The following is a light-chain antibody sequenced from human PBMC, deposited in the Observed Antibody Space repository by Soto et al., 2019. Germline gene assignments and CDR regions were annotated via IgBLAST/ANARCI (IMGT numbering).Light chain of an antibody. Sequence: DIVMTQSPLSLPVTPGEPASISCRSSQSLLHSNGYYCLDWYLQKPGQSPQLLIYLGSNRASGVPDRFSGSGSGTDFTLIISRVEAEDVGVYYCMQALQTSVTFGGGTKVEIK. CDR2: LGS. V-gene: IGKV2-28*01. CDR3: MQALQTSVT. CDR1: QSLLHSNGYYC. J-gene: IGKJ4*01.